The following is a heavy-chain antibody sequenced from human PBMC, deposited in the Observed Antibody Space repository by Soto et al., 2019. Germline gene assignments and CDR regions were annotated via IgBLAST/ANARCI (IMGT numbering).Heavy chain of an antibody. J-gene: IGHJ3*02. CDR1: GGSINSYY. CDR2: VYSTGST. CDR3: ARRHVVVVAATRGDAFDI. V-gene: IGHV4-59*08. Sequence: QVQLQESGPGLVKPSETLSLTCTVSGGSINSYYWSWIRQPPGEGLEWIGYVYSTGSTNYNPSLKSRVTISLDTSKTQFSLRLSSVPASDTAVYYCARRHVVVVAATRGDAFDIWGQGTVVTVSS. D-gene: IGHD2-15*01.